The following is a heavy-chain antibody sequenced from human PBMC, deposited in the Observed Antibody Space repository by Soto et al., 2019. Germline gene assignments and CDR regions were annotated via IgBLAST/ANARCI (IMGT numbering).Heavy chain of an antibody. CDR3: ARDSSYGLDV. V-gene: IGHV3-74*01. CDR2: INSDGSAT. Sequence: EVQLVESGGGLVQPGGSLRLSCAASGFTFSSRWMHWVRQPPGKGLVWVSHINSDGSATTYADSEKGRFTISRDNAKNTLYLQMDSLRAEDTAVYYCARDSSYGLDVWGHGTPVTVSS. J-gene: IGHJ6*02. CDR1: GFTFSSRW.